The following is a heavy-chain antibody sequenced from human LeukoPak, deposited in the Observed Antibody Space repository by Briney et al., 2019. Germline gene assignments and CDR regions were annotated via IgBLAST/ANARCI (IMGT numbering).Heavy chain of an antibody. J-gene: IGHJ3*02. D-gene: IGHD3-16*01. V-gene: IGHV1-2*02. CDR1: GYTFTDYY. CDR2: INPNNGGT. Sequence: ASVKVSCKASGYTFTDYYIHWVRQAPGQGRECMGWINPNNGGTNYAQKFQGRVTMTRDTSISTAYMEVSSLRSDDTAVYYCARHTSTGAFHIWGQGTMVTVSS. CDR3: ARHTSTGAFHI.